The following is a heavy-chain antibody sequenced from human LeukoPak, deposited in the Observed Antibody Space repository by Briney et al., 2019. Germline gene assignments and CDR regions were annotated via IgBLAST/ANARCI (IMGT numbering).Heavy chain of an antibody. CDR1: GGSINSGTYY. CDR3: ARDLGDTYYFDATGGHPFDI. V-gene: IGHV4-31*11. Sequence: PSETLSLTCAVSGGSINSGTYYWSWLRQHPGKGLEWIGYIYYSGTTYYNPSLESRVTISLDTSKKQFSLKLNSVTAADTAVYYCARDLGDTYYFDATGGHPFDIWGQGTMVTVSS. J-gene: IGHJ3*02. CDR2: IYYSGTT. D-gene: IGHD3-22*01.